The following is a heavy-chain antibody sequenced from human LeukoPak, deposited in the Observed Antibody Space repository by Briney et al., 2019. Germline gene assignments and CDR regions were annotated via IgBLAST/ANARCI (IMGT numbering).Heavy chain of an antibody. CDR1: GFIFNSYA. D-gene: IGHD3-9*01. CDR3: AKDPTSVGGRHDWLLDS. Sequence: GGSLRLSCAASGFIFNSYAMSWVRQAPGKGLEWVSTIGFGDDSAYYADSVKGRFTISRDNSKNTLYLQMNYLRAEDTAVYYCAKDPTSVGGRHDWLLDSWGQGTLVTVSS. J-gene: IGHJ5*02. CDR2: IGFGDDSA. V-gene: IGHV3-23*01.